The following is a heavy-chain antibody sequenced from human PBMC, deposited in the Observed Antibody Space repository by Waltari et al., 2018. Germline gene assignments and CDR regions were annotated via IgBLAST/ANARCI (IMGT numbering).Heavy chain of an antibody. J-gene: IGHJ4*02. D-gene: IGHD6-19*01. CDR2: SYYSGST. CDR3: ARHRDSSGWYGVFDY. CDR1: GGSISSSSYY. Sequence: QLQLQESGPGLVKPSETLSLTCTVSGGSISSSSYYWGWIRQPPGKGLEWIGSSYYSGSTYYNPALKCRVTISVDKSKNQFSLKLSSVTAADTAVYYCARHRDSSGWYGVFDYWGQGTLVTVSS. V-gene: IGHV4-39*01.